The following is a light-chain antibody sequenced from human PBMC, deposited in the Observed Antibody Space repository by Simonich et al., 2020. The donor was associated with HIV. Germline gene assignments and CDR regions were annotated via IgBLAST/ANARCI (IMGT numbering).Light chain of an antibody. V-gene: IGKV3-15*01. CDR3: QQYGSSPLFT. J-gene: IGKJ3*01. CDR1: QTVSSN. CDR2: GTS. Sequence: EIVMTQSPATLSVSPGERATLSCRASQTVSSNLAWYQQRPGQAPRLLMYGTSTRATGIPARFSGSGSGTEFTLTISRLEPEDFAVYYCQQYGSSPLFTFGPGTKVDIK.